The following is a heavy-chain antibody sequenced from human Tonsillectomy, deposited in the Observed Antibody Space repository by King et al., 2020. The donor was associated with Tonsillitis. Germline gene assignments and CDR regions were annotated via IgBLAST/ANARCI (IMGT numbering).Heavy chain of an antibody. D-gene: IGHD2-15*01. Sequence: VQLVESGGGVVQPGGSLRLSCAASGFTFSSYGMHWVRQAPGKGLEWVAFIRYDGINKYYADSVKGRSTISRDNSKNTLYLQMNSLRVEDTAVYYCAKDFARIPSFFDYWGQGTLVTVSS. CDR2: IRYDGINK. J-gene: IGHJ4*02. V-gene: IGHV3-30*02. CDR1: GFTFSSYG. CDR3: AKDFARIPSFFDY.